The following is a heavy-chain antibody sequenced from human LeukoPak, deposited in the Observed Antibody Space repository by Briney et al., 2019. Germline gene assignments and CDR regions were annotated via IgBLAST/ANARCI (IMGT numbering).Heavy chain of an antibody. V-gene: IGHV1-69*04. CDR1: GGTFSSYA. J-gene: IGHJ3*02. Sequence: SVKVSCKASGGTFSSYAISWVRQAPGQGIEWMGRIIPILGIANYAQKFQGRVTITADKSTSTAYMELSSLRSEDTAVYYCARDRRDGDARAFDIWGQGTMVTVSS. D-gene: IGHD5-24*01. CDR3: ARDRRDGDARAFDI. CDR2: IIPILGIA.